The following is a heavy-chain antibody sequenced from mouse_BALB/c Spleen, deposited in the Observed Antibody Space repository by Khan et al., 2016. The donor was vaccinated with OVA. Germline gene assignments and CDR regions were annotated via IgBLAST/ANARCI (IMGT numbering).Heavy chain of an antibody. CDR3: ARWFAY. V-gene: IGHV3-2*02. J-gene: IGHJ3*01. CDR1: GYSITSDYA. Sequence: VQLKESGPGLVNPSQSLSLTCTVTGYSITSDYAWNWIRQFPGNKLEWMGYMHYSGSTSYNPSLKSRISITRDTSKNQFFLQLNSVTTEDTATYYCARWFAYWGQGTLVTVSA. CDR2: MHYSGST.